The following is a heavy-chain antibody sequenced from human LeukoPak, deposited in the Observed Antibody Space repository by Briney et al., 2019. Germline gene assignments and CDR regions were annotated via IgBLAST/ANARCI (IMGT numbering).Heavy chain of an antibody. J-gene: IGHJ6*02. CDR2: INHSGST. CDR3: ASTHRVATSRGPYYYYYGMDV. D-gene: IGHD5-12*01. CDR1: GGSFSGYY. Sequence: SETLSLTCAVYGGSFSGYYWSWIRQPPGKGLEWIGEINHSGSTNYNPSLKSRVTISVDTSKNQFSLKLSSVTAADTAVYYCASTHRVATSRGPYYYYYGMDVWGQGTTVTVSS. V-gene: IGHV4-34*01.